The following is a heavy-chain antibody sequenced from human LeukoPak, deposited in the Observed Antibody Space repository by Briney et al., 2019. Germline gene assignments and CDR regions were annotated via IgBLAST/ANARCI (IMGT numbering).Heavy chain of an antibody. J-gene: IGHJ4*02. Sequence: RASVKVSCKASGYTFTSYDINWVRQAPGQGLEWMGWISAYNGNTNYAQRFQGRVTMTTDTSTSTAYMELKSLRSDDTAVYYCARGAFRVVGATPDFDYWGQGTLVTVSS. CDR2: ISAYNGNT. D-gene: IGHD1-26*01. CDR3: ARGAFRVVGATPDFDY. V-gene: IGHV1-18*01. CDR1: GYTFTSYD.